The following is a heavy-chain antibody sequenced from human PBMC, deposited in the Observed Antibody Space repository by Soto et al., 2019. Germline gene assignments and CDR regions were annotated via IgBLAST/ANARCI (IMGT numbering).Heavy chain of an antibody. CDR3: ARKGAAASYAHYYMDV. CDR1: CSSISPYY. J-gene: IGHJ6*03. CDR2: VYYSGNT. Sequence: SDTLSLTCTVSCSSISPYYWRWIRQPPGKGLEWIGYVYYSGNTNYNPSLESRVTISVYTSRNRFSLNLTSATAADTAVYYCARKGAAASYAHYYMDVWGRGTAVT. D-gene: IGHD6-13*01. V-gene: IGHV4-59*01.